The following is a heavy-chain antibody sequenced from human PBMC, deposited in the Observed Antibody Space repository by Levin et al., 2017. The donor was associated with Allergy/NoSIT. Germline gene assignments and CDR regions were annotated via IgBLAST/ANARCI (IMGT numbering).Heavy chain of an antibody. CDR1: GGSFSGYY. Sequence: SQTLSLTCAVYGGSFSGYYWSWIRQPPGKGLEWLGEINHSGSTNYNPSLKSRVTISVDTSNNQFSLKLSPVTAADTAVYYCARRGLLGCCSSTSCPRRAKYFDYWGQGTLVTVSS. CDR2: INHSGST. J-gene: IGHJ4*02. D-gene: IGHD2-2*01. CDR3: ARRGLLGCCSSTSCPRRAKYFDY. V-gene: IGHV4-34*01.